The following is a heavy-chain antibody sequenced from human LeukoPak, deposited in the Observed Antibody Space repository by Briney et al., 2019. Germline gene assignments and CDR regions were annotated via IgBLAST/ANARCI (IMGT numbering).Heavy chain of an antibody. D-gene: IGHD3-22*01. V-gene: IGHV1-2*02. CDR1: GYNLIDHA. J-gene: IGHJ4*02. CDR3: ARDERYDSSGYPFDY. CDR2: INPNSGGT. Sequence: ASLRVSCKASGYNLIDHALHWVRQAPGQGLEWMGWINPNSGGTNYAQKFQGRVTMTRDTSISTAYMELSRLRSDDTAVYYCARDERYDSSGYPFDYWGQGTLVTVSS.